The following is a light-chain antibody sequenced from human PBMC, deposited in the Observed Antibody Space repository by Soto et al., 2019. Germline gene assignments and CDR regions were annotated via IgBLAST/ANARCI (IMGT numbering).Light chain of an antibody. CDR3: QQLKTYPFT. CDR1: QGISSA. Sequence: AIQFTQAPSSLSASVGDRGSITCRASQGISSALAWYQHKPGKAPKILIYDASSLQSGVPSRFSGSESGTECTLTISSLQPEDFATYYCQQLKTYPFTFGQGTRLEIK. V-gene: IGKV1-13*02. J-gene: IGKJ5*01. CDR2: DAS.